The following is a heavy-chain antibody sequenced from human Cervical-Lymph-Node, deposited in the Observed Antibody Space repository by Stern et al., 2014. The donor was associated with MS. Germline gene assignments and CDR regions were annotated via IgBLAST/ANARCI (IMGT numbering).Heavy chain of an antibody. CDR2: INNNTGDP. V-gene: IGHV7-4-1*02. CDR1: GYTFNRYA. Sequence: VQLVESGSEMKKPGASVKISCKASGYTFNRYAIHWVRQAPGQWLQWMGCINNNTGDPTYAQGVTGRFILSMDTYLSTAYQQIISLKAEDSAVYYCARPITASDHTFDHWGQGTLVTVSS. D-gene: IGHD6-13*01. J-gene: IGHJ4*02. CDR3: ARPITASDHTFDH.